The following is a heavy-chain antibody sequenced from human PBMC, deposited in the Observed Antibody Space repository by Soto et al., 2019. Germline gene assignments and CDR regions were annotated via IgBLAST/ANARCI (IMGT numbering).Heavy chain of an antibody. CDR3: ARLSDIVVVVAALGGWFDP. J-gene: IGHJ5*02. CDR1: GGSISSSSYY. V-gene: IGHV4-39*01. Sequence: SETLSLTCTVSGGSISSSSYYWGWIRQPPGKGLEWIGSIYYSGSTYYNPSLKSRVTISVDTSKNQFSLKLSSVTAADTAVYYCARLSDIVVVVAALGGWFDPWGQGTLVTVS. D-gene: IGHD2-15*01. CDR2: IYYSGST.